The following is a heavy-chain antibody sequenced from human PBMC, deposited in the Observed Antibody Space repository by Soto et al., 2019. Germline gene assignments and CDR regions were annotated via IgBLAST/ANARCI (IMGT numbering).Heavy chain of an antibody. CDR1: GYTFTSYG. J-gene: IGHJ5*02. CDR3: ARDRGYYYDSSGHYNWSDP. Sequence: VASVKVSCKASGYTFTSYGISWVRQAPGQGLEWMGWISAYNGKTNYAQKLQGRVTMTTDTSTSTAYMELRSLRSDDTAVYYCARDRGYYYDSSGHYNWSDPSGQGTLVTVSS. D-gene: IGHD3-22*01. CDR2: ISAYNGKT. V-gene: IGHV1-18*04.